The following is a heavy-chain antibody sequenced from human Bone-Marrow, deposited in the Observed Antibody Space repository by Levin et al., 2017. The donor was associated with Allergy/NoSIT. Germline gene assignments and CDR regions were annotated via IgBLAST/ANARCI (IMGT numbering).Heavy chain of an antibody. V-gene: IGHV1-2*02. CDR2: ISPNSGGT. J-gene: IGHJ5*02. CDR1: GYTFTGYV. Sequence: ASVKVSCKTSGYTFTGYVLHWVRQAPGQGLEWMGYISPNSGGTNYDQRFQGRVTMTRDTYIDTAYMELSRLTSDDTAVYYCARVAEEGPWGQGTLVTVSS. CDR3: ARVAEEGP.